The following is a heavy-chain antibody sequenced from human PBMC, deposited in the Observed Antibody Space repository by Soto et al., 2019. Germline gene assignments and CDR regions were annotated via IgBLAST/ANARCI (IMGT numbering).Heavy chain of an antibody. J-gene: IGHJ4*02. V-gene: IGHV3-21*01. CDR1: GFTFSSYS. Sequence: PGGSLRLSCAASGFTFSSYSMNWVRQAPGKGLEWVSSISSSSSYIYYADSVKGRFTISRDNAKNSLYLQMNSLRAEDTAVYYCARDLDGYNKKPDNWGQGTLVTVSS. CDR2: ISSSSSYI. D-gene: IGHD5-12*01. CDR3: ARDLDGYNKKPDN.